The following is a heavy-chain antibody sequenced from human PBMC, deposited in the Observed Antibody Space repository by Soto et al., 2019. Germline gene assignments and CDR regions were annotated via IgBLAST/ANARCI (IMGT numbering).Heavy chain of an antibody. Sequence: ASVKVSCKASGYTFTSYGISWVRQAPGQGLEWMGWISAYNGNTNYAQKLQGRVTMTTDTSTSTAYMELRSLRSDDTAVYYCASDLGHDVPPYYYYYGMDVWGQGTTVTVSS. CDR1: GYTFTSYG. V-gene: IGHV1-18*01. D-gene: IGHD5-12*01. CDR3: ASDLGHDVPPYYYYYGMDV. CDR2: ISAYNGNT. J-gene: IGHJ6*02.